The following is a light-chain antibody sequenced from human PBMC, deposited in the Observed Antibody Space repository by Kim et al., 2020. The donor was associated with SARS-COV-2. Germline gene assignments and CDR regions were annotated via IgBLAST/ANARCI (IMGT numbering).Light chain of an antibody. V-gene: IGKV1-27*01. J-gene: IGKJ1*01. CDR2: SAS. CDR1: QDINNY. CDR3: QRYNSAPWT. Sequence: DSQMTQSPSSLSASVGDRVTISCRASQDINNYLGWYQQKPGKAPKLLIYSASVLQVGVPSRFSGSGSGTDFTLTISSLQPEDVATYYCQRYNSAPWTFGQGTKVDIK.